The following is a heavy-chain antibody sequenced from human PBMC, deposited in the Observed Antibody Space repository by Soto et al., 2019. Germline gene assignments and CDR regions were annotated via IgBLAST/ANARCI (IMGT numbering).Heavy chain of an antibody. V-gene: IGHV3-30*18. Sequence: QVQLVESGGGVVQPGRSLRLSCAASGFTFSSYGMHWVRQAPGKGLGWVAVISYDGSNKYYADSVKGRFTISRDNSKNTLYLQMNSLRAEDTAVYYCAKDGSNYDLDYWGQGTLVTVSS. CDR1: GFTFSSYG. D-gene: IGHD3-10*01. CDR2: ISYDGSNK. J-gene: IGHJ4*02. CDR3: AKDGSNYDLDY.